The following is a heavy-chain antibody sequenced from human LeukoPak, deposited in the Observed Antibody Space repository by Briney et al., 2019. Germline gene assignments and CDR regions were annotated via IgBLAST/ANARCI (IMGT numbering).Heavy chain of an antibody. Sequence: GGSLRLSCAASGFTFSTYTINWVRQSPGKGLEWVSSISSNGYYIYYAGSVRGRFTISRDNAKNSLYLQMNSLRAEDTALYYCAREGLRTERRVTDAFDIWGQGTMVTVSS. J-gene: IGHJ3*02. D-gene: IGHD3/OR15-3a*01. CDR2: ISSNGYYI. CDR3: AREGLRTERRVTDAFDI. V-gene: IGHV3-21*01. CDR1: GFTFSTYT.